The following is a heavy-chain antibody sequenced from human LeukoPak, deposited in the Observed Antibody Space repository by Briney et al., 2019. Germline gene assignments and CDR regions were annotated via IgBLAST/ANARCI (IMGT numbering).Heavy chain of an antibody. J-gene: IGHJ6*03. CDR2: ISYDGSNK. Sequence: PGRSLRLSCAASGFTFSSHAIHWVRQAPGKVLEWVAIISYDGSNKYYADSVKGRFTISRDNSKNTLFLQMNSLRAEDTAVYYCARGGSGSYYYYFYYMDVWGKGTTVTVSS. D-gene: IGHD3-10*01. CDR3: ARGGSGSYYYYFYYMDV. CDR1: GFTFSSHA. V-gene: IGHV3-30*04.